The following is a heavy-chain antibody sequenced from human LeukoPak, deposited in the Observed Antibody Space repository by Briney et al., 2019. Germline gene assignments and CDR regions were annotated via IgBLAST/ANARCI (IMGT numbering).Heavy chain of an antibody. J-gene: IGHJ4*02. CDR3: ARHYDFWSAYSFFDY. D-gene: IGHD3-3*01. V-gene: IGHV4-39*01. CDR1: GGSISSSSYY. Sequence: PSETLSLTCTVSGGSISSSSYYWGWIRQPPGKGLEWIGSIYYSGSTYYNPSLKSRVTISVDTSKNQFSLKLTSVTAADTAVYSCARHYDFWSAYSFFDYWGQGTLVTVSS. CDR2: IYYSGST.